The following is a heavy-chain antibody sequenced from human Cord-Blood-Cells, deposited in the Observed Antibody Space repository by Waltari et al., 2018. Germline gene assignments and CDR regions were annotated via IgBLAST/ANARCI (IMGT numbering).Heavy chain of an antibody. CDR1: GFTFSSYA. CDR3: ARDPGDLKSFDY. J-gene: IGHJ4*02. CDR2: ISYDGSNK. V-gene: IGHV3-30-3*01. Sequence: QVQLVESGGGVVQPGRSLRLSCAASGFTFSSYAIHRVRQAPGKGLEWVAVISYDGSNKYYADSVKGRFTISRDNSKNTLYLQMNSLRAEDTAVYYCARDPGDLKSFDYWGQGTLVTVSS. D-gene: IGHD7-27*01.